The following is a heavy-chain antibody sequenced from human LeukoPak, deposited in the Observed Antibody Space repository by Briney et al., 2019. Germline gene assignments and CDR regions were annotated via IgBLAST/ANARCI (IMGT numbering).Heavy chain of an antibody. D-gene: IGHD6-19*01. V-gene: IGHV1-18*04. Sequence: ASVKVSCKASGYTFSTYAISWVRQAPGQGLEWMGWISAYNGNTEYAQKFQGRVTMTTDTSTSTAYMELRSLRSDDTAVYYCARDPPHSSGPNSPCFEYWGQGTLVTVSS. J-gene: IGHJ4*02. CDR1: GYTFSTYA. CDR3: ARDPPHSSGPNSPCFEY. CDR2: ISAYNGNT.